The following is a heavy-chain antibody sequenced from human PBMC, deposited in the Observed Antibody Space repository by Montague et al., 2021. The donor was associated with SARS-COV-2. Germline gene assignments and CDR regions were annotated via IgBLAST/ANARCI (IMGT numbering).Heavy chain of an antibody. D-gene: IGHD3-3*01. CDR2: IYYSGST. V-gene: IGHV4-31*03. CDR3: ARAESITIFGVVIIREFDY. J-gene: IGHJ4*02. CDR1: GGSISSGGYY. Sequence: TLSLTCTVSGGSISSGGYYWSWIRQHPGKGLEWIVYIYYSGSTYYXPSLKSRVTISVDTSKNQFSLKLSSVTAADTAVYYCARAESITIFGVVIIREFDYWGQGTLVTVSS.